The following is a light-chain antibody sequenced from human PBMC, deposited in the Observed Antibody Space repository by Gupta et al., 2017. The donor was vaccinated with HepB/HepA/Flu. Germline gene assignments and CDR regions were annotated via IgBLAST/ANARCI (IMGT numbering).Light chain of an antibody. J-gene: IGLJ2*01. Sequence: QPVLTQPHSVSGAPGQRVTISCTGAGHDVKWYQQLPGTDHNIPLYGNSIRPSGGPDRFPGSKSGTSATLAITGLQAEDEADYYCQSRTGAYVVFGGGTKLTVL. CDR3: QSRTGAYVV. V-gene: IGLV1-40*01. CDR2: GNS. CDR1: GHD.